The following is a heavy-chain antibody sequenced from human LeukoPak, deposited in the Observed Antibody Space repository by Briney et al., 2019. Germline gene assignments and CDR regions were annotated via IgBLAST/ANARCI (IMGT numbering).Heavy chain of an antibody. CDR2: IRFTGSYI. CDR1: GFTFSHYS. Sequence: NPGGSLRLSCVASGFTFSHYSMNWVRQAPGKGLEWVSSIRFTGSYIYYADSVKGRFTISRDDAKNLLSLQMISLRAEDTAVYYCTRAGPRRDGHNSDYWGQGTLVTVSS. D-gene: IGHD5-24*01. V-gene: IGHV3-21*01. J-gene: IGHJ4*02. CDR3: TRAGPRRDGHNSDY.